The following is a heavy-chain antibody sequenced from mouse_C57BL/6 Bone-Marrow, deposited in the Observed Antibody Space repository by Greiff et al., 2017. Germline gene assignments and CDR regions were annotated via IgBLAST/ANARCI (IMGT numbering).Heavy chain of an antibody. Sequence: VQLQQPGAELVMPGASVKLSCKASGYTFTSYWMHWVKQRPGQGLEWIGEIDPSDSYTNYNQKFKGKSTLTVDKSSSTAYMQLSSLTSEDSAVYYCARGRAHSSGPYYFDYWGQGTTLTVSS. J-gene: IGHJ2*01. CDR3: ARGRAHSSGPYYFDY. CDR2: IDPSDSYT. D-gene: IGHD3-2*02. V-gene: IGHV1-69*01. CDR1: GYTFTSYW.